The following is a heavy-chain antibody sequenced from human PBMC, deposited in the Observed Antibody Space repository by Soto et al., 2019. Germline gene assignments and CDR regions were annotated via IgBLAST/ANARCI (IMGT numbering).Heavy chain of an antibody. J-gene: IGHJ5*02. CDR1: GYTFPSYG. CDR3: ARHPGIQLWLDSWFDP. D-gene: IGHD5-18*01. V-gene: IGHV1-18*01. Sequence: ASVQVSCKTSGYTFPSYGISWVRQAHGQGLEWMGWISAYNGDTNYAQKLQGRVTMTTDTSTSTAYMELRSLSAEDTAVYYCARHPGIQLWLDSWFDPWGQGTLVTVSS. CDR2: ISAYNGDT.